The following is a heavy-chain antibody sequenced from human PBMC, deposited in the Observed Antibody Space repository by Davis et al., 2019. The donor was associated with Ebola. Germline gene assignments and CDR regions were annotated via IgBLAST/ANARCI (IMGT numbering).Heavy chain of an antibody. J-gene: IGHJ4*02. CDR1: GFTFRSYW. V-gene: IGHV3-23*01. Sequence: GESLKISCAASGFTFRSYWMSWVRQAPGKGLEWVSSILHSGGTAYYADSVKGRFTVSRDNSKSTLYLQMNSLRVEDTAVYYCARSVAGSSRPSSIDHWGQGTLVTVSS. D-gene: IGHD6-19*01. CDR3: ARSVAGSSRPSSIDH. CDR2: ILHSGGTA.